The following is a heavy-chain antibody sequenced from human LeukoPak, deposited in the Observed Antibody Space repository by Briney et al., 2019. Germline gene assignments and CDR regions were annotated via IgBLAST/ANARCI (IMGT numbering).Heavy chain of an antibody. CDR3: ARVVSSSWYYSDY. Sequence: PSETLSLTCAVSGYSLSSGNYWGWIRQPPGKGLEWIGSIYHSGSTYYNPSLKSRVTISVDTSKNQFSLRLSSVTAADTAVYYCARVVSSSWYYSDYWGQGTLVTVSS. J-gene: IGHJ4*02. V-gene: IGHV4-38-2*01. D-gene: IGHD6-13*01. CDR1: GYSLSSGNY. CDR2: IYHSGST.